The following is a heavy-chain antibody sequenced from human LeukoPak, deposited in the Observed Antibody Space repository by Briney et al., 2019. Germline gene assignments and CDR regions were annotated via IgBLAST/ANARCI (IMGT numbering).Heavy chain of an antibody. D-gene: IGHD6-19*01. J-gene: IGHJ5*01. CDR2: IRWNSGSI. V-gene: IGHV3-9*03. CDR1: GFTFDDYA. Sequence: SLRLSCAASGFTFDDYAMHRVRQAPREGLGGVWGIRWNSGSICYAHTVNGLITIARDNSQNSLYLHMNTVREEDMALYYCAKVSKSSGRYNCFDSWGQGTLVTVSS. CDR3: AKVSKSSGRYNCFDS.